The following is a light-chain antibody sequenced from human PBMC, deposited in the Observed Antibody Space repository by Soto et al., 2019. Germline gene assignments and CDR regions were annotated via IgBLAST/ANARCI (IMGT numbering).Light chain of an antibody. Sequence: EIVLTQSPGTLSLSPGERATLSCRASQSVSSSSLAWYQQKPGQAPRLLIYGASSRATTIPDRFSGSGSETDFTLTISSLEPEDFAVYFCQQYGSSPSFGVGTKVEIK. J-gene: IGKJ4*01. CDR1: QSVSSSS. V-gene: IGKV3-20*01. CDR2: GAS. CDR3: QQYGSSPS.